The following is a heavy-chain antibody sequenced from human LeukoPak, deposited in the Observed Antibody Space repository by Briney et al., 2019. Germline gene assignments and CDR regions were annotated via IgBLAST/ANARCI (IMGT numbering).Heavy chain of an antibody. CDR3: SKRVSDRSSGMDV. J-gene: IGHJ6*02. V-gene: IGHV3-30*18. CDR1: GFSFSSYG. D-gene: IGHD6-6*01. Sequence: GGSLRLSCAASGFSFSSYGIHWVRQAPGKGLEWVALISNDGSNKLYADSVKGRFTVSRDNSKSTLYLQMNSLSAEDTAVYYCSKRVSDRSSGMDVWGQGTTVTVSS. CDR2: ISNDGSNK.